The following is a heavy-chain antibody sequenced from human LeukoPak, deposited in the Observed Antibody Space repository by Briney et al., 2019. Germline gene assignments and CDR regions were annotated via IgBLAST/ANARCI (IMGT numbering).Heavy chain of an antibody. D-gene: IGHD3-3*01. J-gene: IGHJ4*02. CDR1: RLTFTEFW. CDR3: VQNRRRGNDFWSGYFLFDF. V-gene: IGHV3-7*01. Sequence: RRSLTLSCPVARLTFTEFWMGCVRQAPGKGLEWVGNIIQDGGEQHSVDSVTGRFSIFRGNAQKSLYMQMNTLRDEDTAVYYCVQNRRRGNDFWSGYFLFDFWGQGTQVTVSS. CDR2: IIQDGGEQ.